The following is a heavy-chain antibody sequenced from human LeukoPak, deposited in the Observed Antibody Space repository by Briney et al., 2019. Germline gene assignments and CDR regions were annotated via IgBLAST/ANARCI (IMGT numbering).Heavy chain of an antibody. Sequence: GGSLRLSCAASGFTFSSYGMHWVRQAPGKGLEWVAFIRYDGSNKYYADSVKGRFTISRDNSKNTLYLQMNSLRAEDTAVYYCAKGGSEVAAQDIDYWGQGTLVTVSS. CDR1: GFTFSSYG. CDR2: IRYDGSNK. J-gene: IGHJ4*02. V-gene: IGHV3-30*02. D-gene: IGHD2-15*01. CDR3: AKGGSEVAAQDIDY.